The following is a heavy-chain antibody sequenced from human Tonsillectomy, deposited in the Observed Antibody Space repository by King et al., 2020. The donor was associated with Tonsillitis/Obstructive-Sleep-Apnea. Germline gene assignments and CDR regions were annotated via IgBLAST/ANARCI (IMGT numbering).Heavy chain of an antibody. Sequence: VQLVESGAEVKKPGASVKVSCKASGYTFTGYYMHWVRQDPGQGLEWMGWINPNSGGTNYAQKFQGRVTMTRDTSISTAYMELSRLRSDDTAVYYCARGGDKLRFLEWLSGMDVWGQGTTVTVSS. CDR3: ARGGDKLRFLEWLSGMDV. D-gene: IGHD3-3*01. V-gene: IGHV1-2*02. J-gene: IGHJ6*02. CDR2: INPNSGGT. CDR1: GYTFTGYY.